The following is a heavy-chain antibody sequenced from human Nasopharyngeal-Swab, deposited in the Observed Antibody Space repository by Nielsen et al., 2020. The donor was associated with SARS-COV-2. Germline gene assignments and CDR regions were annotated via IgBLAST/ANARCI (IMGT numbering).Heavy chain of an antibody. D-gene: IGHD5-24*01. J-gene: IGHJ1*01. V-gene: IGHV3-11*04. Sequence: GESLKISCAASGFSFSEYYMSWIRQAPGKGLEWISDISSSGSITHYADSMKGRFTISRDNAKKSLYLQMNSLRAGDTAVYYCARGVETIHHWGQGSLVTVSS. CDR3: ARGVETIHH. CDR1: GFSFSEYY. CDR2: ISSSGSIT.